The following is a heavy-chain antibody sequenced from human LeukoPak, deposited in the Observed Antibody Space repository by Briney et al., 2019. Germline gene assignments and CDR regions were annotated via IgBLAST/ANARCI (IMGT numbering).Heavy chain of an antibody. CDR1: GYSFTSYW. Sequence: GESLKISCKGSGYSFTSYWIGWVRQMPGKGLEWMGIIYPGDSDTRYSPSFQGQVTISADKSISTAYLQWSSLKASDTAMYYCARQRYSGYDINYYYGMDVWGQGTTVTVSS. CDR3: ARQRYSGYDINYYYGMDV. CDR2: IYPGDSDT. D-gene: IGHD5-12*01. V-gene: IGHV5-51*01. J-gene: IGHJ6*02.